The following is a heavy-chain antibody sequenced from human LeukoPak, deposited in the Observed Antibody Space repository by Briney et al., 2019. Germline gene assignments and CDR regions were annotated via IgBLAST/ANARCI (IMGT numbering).Heavy chain of an antibody. CDR2: INPSGGST. Sequence: ASVKVSCKASGYTFTGYYMHWVRQAPGQGLEWMGIINPSGGSTSYAQKFQGRVTMTRDMSTSTVYMELSSLRSEDTAVYYCARGSGSPPHWFDPWGQGTLVTVSS. J-gene: IGHJ5*02. D-gene: IGHD1-26*01. CDR1: GYTFTGYY. CDR3: ARGSGSPPHWFDP. V-gene: IGHV1-46*01.